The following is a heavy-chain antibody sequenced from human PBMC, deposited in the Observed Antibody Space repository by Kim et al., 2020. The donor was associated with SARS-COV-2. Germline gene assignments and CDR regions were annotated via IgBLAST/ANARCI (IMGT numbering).Heavy chain of an antibody. D-gene: IGHD3-10*01. CDR1: GFTVSSNY. V-gene: IGHV3-53*01. Sequence: GGSLRLSCAASGFTVSSNYMSWVRQAPGKGLEWVSVIYSGGSTYYADSVKGRFTISRDNSKNKLYLQMNSLRDEDTAVYYCASGSITMVRGEGPPNGMDVWGQGTTVTVSS. CDR3: ASGSITMVRGEGPPNGMDV. J-gene: IGHJ6*02. CDR2: IYSGGST.